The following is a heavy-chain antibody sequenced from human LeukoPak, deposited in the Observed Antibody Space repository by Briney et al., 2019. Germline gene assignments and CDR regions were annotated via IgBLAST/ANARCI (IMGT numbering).Heavy chain of an antibody. D-gene: IGHD2-2*01. J-gene: IGHJ5*02. CDR1: GGSISSGGYY. CDR2: IYHSGST. CDR3: ARQLSSHCSSTSCLIWFDP. Sequence: SETLSLTCTVSGGSISSGGYYWSWIRQPPGKGLEWIGYIYHSGSTYYNPSLKSRVTISVDTSKNQFSLKLSSVTAADTAVYYCARQLSSHCSSTSCLIWFDPWGQGTLVTVSS. V-gene: IGHV4-30-2*03.